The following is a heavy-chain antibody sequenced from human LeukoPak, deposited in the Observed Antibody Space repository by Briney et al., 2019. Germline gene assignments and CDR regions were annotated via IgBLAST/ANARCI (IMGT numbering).Heavy chain of an antibody. V-gene: IGHV1-69*04. D-gene: IGHD5-18*01. CDR3: ARVYSYGSLDY. Sequence: ASVKVSCKASGGTFSSYATSWVRQAPGQGLEWMGRIIPILGIANYAQKFQGRVTITADKSTSTAYMELSSLRSEGTAVYYCARVYSYGSLDYWGQGTLVTVSS. CDR1: GGTFSSYA. J-gene: IGHJ4*02. CDR2: IIPILGIA.